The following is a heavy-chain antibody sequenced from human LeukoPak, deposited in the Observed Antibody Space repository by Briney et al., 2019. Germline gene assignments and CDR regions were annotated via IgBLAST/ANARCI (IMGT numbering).Heavy chain of an antibody. CDR3: ARLPEYSSSPGRFDP. CDR1: GGSISSYY. V-gene: IGHV4-34*01. Sequence: SETLSLTCTVSGGSISSYYWSWIRQPPGKGLEWIGEINHSGSTNYNPSLKSRVTISVDTSKNQFSLKLSSVTAADTAVYYCARLPEYSSSPGRFDPWGQGTLVTVSS. CDR2: INHSGST. J-gene: IGHJ5*02. D-gene: IGHD6-6*01.